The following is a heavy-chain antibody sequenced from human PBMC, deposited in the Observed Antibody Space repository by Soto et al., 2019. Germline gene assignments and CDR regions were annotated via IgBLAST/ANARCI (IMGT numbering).Heavy chain of an antibody. CDR1: GGSISSYY. J-gene: IGHJ4*02. CDR3: ARALSSAAGLYFDF. CDR2: IHTTDGT. V-gene: IGHV4-4*07. D-gene: IGHD6-13*01. Sequence: SETLSLTCTVSGGSISSYYWSWIRQPAGKGMEWVGRIHTTDGTNYNPSLKSRVTMSIDTSNNQFSLKLSSLTAADTAVYYCARALSSAAGLYFDFWGQGTLVTVPS.